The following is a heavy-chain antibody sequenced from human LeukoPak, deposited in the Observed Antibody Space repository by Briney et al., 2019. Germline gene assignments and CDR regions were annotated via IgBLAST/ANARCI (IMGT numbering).Heavy chain of an antibody. Sequence: GGSLRLSCAASVFTFSSYAMSWVRQAPGKGLQWVSTISGSGGSTYYADSVKGRFTISRDNSKNTLYLQMNSLTAEDTAVYYCARRPGLERYYFDYWGQGTLVTVSS. CDR2: ISGSGGST. J-gene: IGHJ4*02. V-gene: IGHV3-23*01. CDR1: VFTFSSYA. D-gene: IGHD1-1*01. CDR3: ARRPGLERYYFDY.